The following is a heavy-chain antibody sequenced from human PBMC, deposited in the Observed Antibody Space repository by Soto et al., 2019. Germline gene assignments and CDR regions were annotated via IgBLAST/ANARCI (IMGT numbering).Heavy chain of an antibody. V-gene: IGHV3-21*01. CDR1: GFTFSSCT. J-gene: IGHJ6*02. CDR2: ISPSTSHI. D-gene: IGHD2-15*01. Sequence: EVHLVESGGGLVKPGGSLRLSCAVSGFTFSSCTMNWVRQAPGKGLEWVSSISPSTSHIYYADSVKGRFTISRDNAKNSLFLPMTSLRAEDTAVYYCSGCSGGACHQNYGMDVWGQGTTVTVSS. CDR3: SGCSGGACHQNYGMDV.